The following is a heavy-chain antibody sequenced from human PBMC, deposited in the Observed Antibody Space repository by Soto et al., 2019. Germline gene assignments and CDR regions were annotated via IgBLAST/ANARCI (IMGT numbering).Heavy chain of an antibody. D-gene: IGHD4-17*01. Sequence: PGESLKISCKGSGYSFTSYWIGWVRQLPGKGLEWMGIIYPDDTDTRYSPSFQGQATISANKSISTAYLQWSSLKVSDTAMYYCARHVDYGDYVGHWGQGTLVTVSS. CDR2: IYPDDTDT. CDR1: GYSFTSYW. J-gene: IGHJ4*02. CDR3: ARHVDYGDYVGH. V-gene: IGHV5-51*01.